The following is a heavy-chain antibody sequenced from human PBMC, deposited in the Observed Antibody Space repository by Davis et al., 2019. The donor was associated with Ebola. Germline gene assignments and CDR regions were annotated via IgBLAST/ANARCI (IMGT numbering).Heavy chain of an antibody. Sequence: GSLRLSCTVSGASVSSGSYYWSWIRQPPGKGLEWIGSLYYSGFTNYNPSLKSRVTTSIDTSKNDFSLKLSSVTAADTAVYYCARSAAQYFYDGSNYHSTAGTDFDYWGQGTLVTVSS. D-gene: IGHD3-22*01. CDR3: ARSAAQYFYDGSNYHSTAGTDFDY. CDR2: LYYSGFT. J-gene: IGHJ4*02. V-gene: IGHV4-61*03. CDR1: GASVSSGSYY.